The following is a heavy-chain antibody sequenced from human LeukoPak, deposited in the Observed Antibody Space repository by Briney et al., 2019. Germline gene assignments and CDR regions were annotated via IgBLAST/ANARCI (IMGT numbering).Heavy chain of an antibody. Sequence: SETLSLTCTVSGGSISSGSYYWSWIRQPAGKGLEWIGRIYTSGSTNYNPSLKSRVTISVDTSKNQFSLKLSSVTAEDTAVYYCARDQAGGVFDYWGQGTLVTVSS. CDR1: GGSISSGSYY. D-gene: IGHD3-16*01. CDR2: IYTSGST. V-gene: IGHV4-61*02. J-gene: IGHJ4*02. CDR3: ARDQAGGVFDY.